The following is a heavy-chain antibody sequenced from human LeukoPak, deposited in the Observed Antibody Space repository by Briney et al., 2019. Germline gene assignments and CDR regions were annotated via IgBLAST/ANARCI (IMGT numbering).Heavy chain of an antibody. Sequence: SQTLSLTCVISGDGVSSNSVAWIWIRQSQSRGLEWLGRTFYRSRWYYDYATSVRDRVTITPDTSKNEFSLQLRSVTPDNTAMYYCARDWEGVRYDYWGQGNLVTVSS. CDR1: GDGVSSNSVA. CDR2: TFYRSRWYY. V-gene: IGHV6-1*01. D-gene: IGHD1-26*01. CDR3: ARDWEGVRYDY. J-gene: IGHJ4*02.